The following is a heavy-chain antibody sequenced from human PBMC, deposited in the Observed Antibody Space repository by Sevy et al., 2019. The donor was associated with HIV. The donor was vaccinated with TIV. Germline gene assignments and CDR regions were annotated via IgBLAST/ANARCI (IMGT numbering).Heavy chain of an antibody. V-gene: IGHV1-8*02. D-gene: IGHD2-2*01. CDR2: MSPNSGNT. Sequence: ASVKVSCKASGYTFTSYGISWVRQAPGQGLEWMGWMSPNSGNTGYAQKFQGRVTMTRDTSKGTAYMELSSLRSDDTAVYYCVRILSTSYYNYHALDVWGQGTTVTVSS. CDR3: VRILSTSYYNYHALDV. J-gene: IGHJ6*02. CDR1: GYTFTSYG.